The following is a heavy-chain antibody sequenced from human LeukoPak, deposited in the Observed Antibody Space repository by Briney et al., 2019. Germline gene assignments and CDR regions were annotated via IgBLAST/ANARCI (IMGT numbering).Heavy chain of an antibody. CDR3: ARNHLAEDY. J-gene: IGHJ4*02. CDR1: GGSISSSSYY. Sequence: PSETLSLTCTVSGGSISSSSYYWGWIRQPPGKGLEWIGSIYYSGSTYYNPSLKSRVTISVDTSKNQFSLKLSSVTAADTAVYYCARNHLAEDYWGQGTLVTVSS. CDR2: IYYSGST. V-gene: IGHV4-39*07. D-gene: IGHD1-14*01.